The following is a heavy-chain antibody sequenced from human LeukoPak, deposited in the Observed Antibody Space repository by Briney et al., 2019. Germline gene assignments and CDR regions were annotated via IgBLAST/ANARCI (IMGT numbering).Heavy chain of an antibody. V-gene: IGHV3-30*02. Sequence: GGSLRLSCAASGFPFTQHGFHWVRQAPGKGLEWAALIGVDGSMKYYGDSVKGRFTISRDNSRNTLYLQMDSMRAEDTAVYYCVVVLVPAAVWHFDLWGRGTLVTVSS. CDR3: VVVLVPAAVWHFDL. D-gene: IGHD2-2*01. CDR1: GFPFTQHG. J-gene: IGHJ2*01. CDR2: IGVDGSMK.